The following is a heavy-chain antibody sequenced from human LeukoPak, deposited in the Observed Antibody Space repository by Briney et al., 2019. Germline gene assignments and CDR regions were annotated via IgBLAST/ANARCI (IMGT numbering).Heavy chain of an antibody. CDR3: ARDFASTVSTPPYYYYYYMDV. J-gene: IGHJ6*03. CDR2: IYSGGST. CDR1: GFTVSSNY. V-gene: IGHV3-66*02. D-gene: IGHD4-11*01. Sequence: GGSLRLSCAASGFTVSSNYMSWVRQAPGKGLEWVSVIYSGGSTYYAASVKGRFTISRDNSKNTLYLQMSTLRAEDTAVYYCARDFASTVSTPPYYYYYYMDVWGKGTTVTVSS.